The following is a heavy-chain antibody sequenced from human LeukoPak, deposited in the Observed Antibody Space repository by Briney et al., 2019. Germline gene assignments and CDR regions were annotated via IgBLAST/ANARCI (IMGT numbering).Heavy chain of an antibody. CDR1: GGSISSSSYY. Sequence: SENLSLTCTVSGGSISSSSYYWGWLRQPPGKGLEWIGSIYYSGSTYYNPSLNSRVTITVDTYKNQYSLMLSSVTAADTAVYYCARAPSEVQLWLRHYCDYWGQGTLVTVSS. D-gene: IGHD5-18*01. J-gene: IGHJ4*02. V-gene: IGHV4-39*07. CDR2: IYYSGST. CDR3: ARAPSEVQLWLRHYCDY.